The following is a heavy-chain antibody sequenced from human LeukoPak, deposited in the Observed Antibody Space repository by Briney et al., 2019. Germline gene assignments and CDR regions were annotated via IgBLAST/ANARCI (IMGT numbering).Heavy chain of an antibody. CDR1: GGSISSYY. Sequence: PSETLSLTCTVSGGSISSYYWSWIRQPPGKGLEWIGYIYYSGRTYYNPSLKSRVTISVDTSENQISLRLSSVTAADTAVYYCARRAALNEFDIWGQGTMVIVSS. J-gene: IGHJ3*02. V-gene: IGHV4-59*06. CDR3: ARRAALNEFDI. CDR2: IYYSGRT.